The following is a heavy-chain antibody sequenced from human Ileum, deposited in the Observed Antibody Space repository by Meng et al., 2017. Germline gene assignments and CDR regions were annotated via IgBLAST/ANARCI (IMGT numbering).Heavy chain of an antibody. CDR2: MSYDGRVK. D-gene: IGHD3-10*01. CDR1: GSTLSNHG. CDR3: ATDKRLVRGVIGWFDP. V-gene: IGHV3-30*03. Sequence: QVQLMQSGGGVVQPGKSLRLSCAVPGSTLSNHGLHWVRQDPGKGMGWLEVMSYDGRVKYYSESVRGRFNVSREDSKTTLYLEMNNLRVEDTAIYYCATDKRLVRGVIGWFDPWGQGNLVTVSS. J-gene: IGHJ5*02.